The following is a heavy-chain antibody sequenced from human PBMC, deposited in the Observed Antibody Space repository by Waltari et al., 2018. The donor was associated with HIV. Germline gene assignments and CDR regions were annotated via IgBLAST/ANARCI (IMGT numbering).Heavy chain of an antibody. CDR2: IKHSGST. V-gene: IGHV4-34*01. D-gene: IGHD7-27*01. Sequence: QVQLQQWGAGLLKPSETLSLTCAVYGGSFSGYYWSWIRQPPGKGLEWIGEIKHSGSTNYNPSLKSRVTISVDTSKNQFSLKLSSVTAADTAVYYCARGPETNWGSLGYWGQGTLVTVSS. J-gene: IGHJ4*02. CDR3: ARGPETNWGSLGY. CDR1: GGSFSGYY.